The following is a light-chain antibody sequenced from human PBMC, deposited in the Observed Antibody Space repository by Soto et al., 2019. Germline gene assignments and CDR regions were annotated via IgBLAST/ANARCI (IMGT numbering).Light chain of an antibody. CDR2: LCS. V-gene: IGKV2-28*01. CDR1: QSLLHSNGYNY. Sequence: DIVMTQSPLSLPVTPGEPASISCRSSQSLLHSNGYNYLDGYLQKPGQSPQLLLYLCSNRASGVPDRFSGIRSGTDVTLKISRVAAEDVGVYYCMQALQTLMYSVGQGTKLVIK. CDR3: MQALQTLMYS. J-gene: IGKJ2*01.